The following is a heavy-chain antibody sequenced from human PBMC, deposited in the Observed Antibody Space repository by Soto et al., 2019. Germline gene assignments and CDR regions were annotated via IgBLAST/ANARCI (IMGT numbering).Heavy chain of an antibody. D-gene: IGHD2-15*01. V-gene: IGHV3-21*01. CDR2: ISSSSSYI. J-gene: IGHJ6*03. CDR1: GFTFSSYS. Sequence: GGSLRLSCAASGFTFSSYSMNWVRQAPGKGLEWVSSISSSSSYIYYADSVKGRFTISRDNAKNSLYLQMNSLRAEDTAVYYCARLEADCSGGSCYLYYYYYYYMDVWGKGTTVTVSS. CDR3: ARLEADCSGGSCYLYYYYYYYMDV.